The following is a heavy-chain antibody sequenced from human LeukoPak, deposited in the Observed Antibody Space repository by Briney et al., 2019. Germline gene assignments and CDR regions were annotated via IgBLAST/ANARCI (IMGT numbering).Heavy chain of an antibody. V-gene: IGHV1-24*01. CDR3: ATDIDSTGYYLFDY. CDR2: FDPEDGET. Sequence: ASVKVSCKVSGYTLTELSMHWVRQAPGKGLEWIGGFDPEDGETIYAQKFQGRVTMTEDTSTDTAYMELSSLRSEDTAVYYCATDIDSTGYYLFDYWGQGTLVTVSS. J-gene: IGHJ4*02. CDR1: GYTLTELS. D-gene: IGHD3-22*01.